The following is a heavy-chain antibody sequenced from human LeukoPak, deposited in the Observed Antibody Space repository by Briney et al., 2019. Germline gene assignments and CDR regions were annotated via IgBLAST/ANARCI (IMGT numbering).Heavy chain of an antibody. V-gene: IGHV3-7*04. CDR1: GFTFRNYW. CDR2: INRDGSDK. J-gene: IGHJ6*02. Sequence: GGSLRLSCAVSGFTFRNYWLSWVRQAPGKGLEWVANINRDGSDKYYVDSVKGRFTISRDNAKNTLYLQMNSLRAEDTAVYYCARGVSGSYGLDVWGQGTTVTVSS. CDR3: ARGVSGSYGLDV. D-gene: IGHD1-1*01.